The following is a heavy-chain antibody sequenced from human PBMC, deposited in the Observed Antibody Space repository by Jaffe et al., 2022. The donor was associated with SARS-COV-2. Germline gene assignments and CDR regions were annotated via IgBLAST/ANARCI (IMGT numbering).Heavy chain of an antibody. Sequence: EVQLVESGGGLVQPGGSLRLSCAASGFTFSSYWMHWVRQTPGKGLVWVSRINSDGTSTNYADSVKGRFTISRDNAKNTLYLQMNSLRAEDTAMYYCAVYQGSGSYYIFDYWGQGTLVTVSS. D-gene: IGHD3-10*01. V-gene: IGHV3-74*01. CDR2: INSDGTST. CDR1: GFTFSSYW. J-gene: IGHJ4*02. CDR3: AVYQGSGSYYIFDY.